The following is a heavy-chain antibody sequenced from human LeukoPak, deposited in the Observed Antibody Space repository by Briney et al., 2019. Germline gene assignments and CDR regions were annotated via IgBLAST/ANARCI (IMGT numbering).Heavy chain of an antibody. V-gene: IGHV3-7*01. J-gene: IGHJ6*03. CDR2: IKHDGSDE. CDR1: GFTFSTYW. D-gene: IGHD3-3*01. CDR3: GTKAMDV. Sequence: GGSLRLSCAASGFTFSTYWMSWARQAPGKGLEWVANIKHDGSDEYYVDSVKGRFTISRDNAKNSLFLQMNGLRADDTAVYYCGTKAMDVWGKGTAVIVSS.